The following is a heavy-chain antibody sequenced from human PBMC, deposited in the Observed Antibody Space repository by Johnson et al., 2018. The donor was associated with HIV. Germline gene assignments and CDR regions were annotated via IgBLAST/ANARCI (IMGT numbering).Heavy chain of an antibody. CDR2: INWNGGST. V-gene: IGHV3-20*04. CDR3: ARDLVDAVIVVFGAFDI. Sequence: VQLLESGGGVVRPGGSLRLSCAASGFTFDDYGMSWVRQAPGKGLEWVSGINWNGGSTGYADSVKGRFTISRDNAKNSLYLQMNSLRAEDTALYYCARDLVDAVIVVFGAFDIWGQGTMVTVSS. CDR1: GFTFDDYG. D-gene: IGHD3-22*01. J-gene: IGHJ3*02.